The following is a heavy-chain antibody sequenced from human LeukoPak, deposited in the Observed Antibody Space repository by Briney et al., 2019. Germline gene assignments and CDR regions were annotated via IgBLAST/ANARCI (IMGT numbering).Heavy chain of an antibody. J-gene: IGHJ4*02. CDR1: GFTFSSYA. CDR2: ISGSGGTT. CDR3: AKLTSLYFFDY. V-gene: IGHV3-23*01. Sequence: GGSLRLSCAASGFTFSSYAMSWVRQAPGKGLEWVSVISGSGGTTYYADSVKGRFTISRDNSKNMLFLQMNSLRAENTSLYYWAKLTSLYFFDYWGQGTLVTVSS.